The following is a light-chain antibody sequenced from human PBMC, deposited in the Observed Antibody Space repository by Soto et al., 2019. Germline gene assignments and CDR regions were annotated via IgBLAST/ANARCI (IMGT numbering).Light chain of an antibody. CDR2: DAS. CDR1: QSISSW. J-gene: IGKJ1*01. CDR3: QQYNSYPT. V-gene: IGKV1-5*01. Sequence: DIQMTQSPSTLSASVGDRVTITGRASQSISSWLAWYQQKPGKAPKLLIYDASSLESGVPSRFSGSGSGTEFTLTISSLQPDDFATYYCQQYNSYPTFGQGTKVEIK.